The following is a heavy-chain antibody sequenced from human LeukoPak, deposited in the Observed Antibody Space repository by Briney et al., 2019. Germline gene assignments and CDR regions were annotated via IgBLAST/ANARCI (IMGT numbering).Heavy chain of an antibody. J-gene: IGHJ4*02. Sequence: PGGSLRLSCAASGFTFSSYWMTWVRQAPGKGLEWVANINQDGAEKHYVDSLEGRFTISRDIAKNSLYLQMNSLTDEDTAVYYCARSPLSITMIVVAGDYWGQGTLATVSS. D-gene: IGHD3-22*01. CDR3: ARSPLSITMIVVAGDY. CDR2: INQDGAEK. CDR1: GFTFSSYW. V-gene: IGHV3-7*01.